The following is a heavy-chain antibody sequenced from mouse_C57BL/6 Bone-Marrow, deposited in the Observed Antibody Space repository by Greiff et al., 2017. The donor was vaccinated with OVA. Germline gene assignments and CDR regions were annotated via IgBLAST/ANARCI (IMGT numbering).Heavy chain of an antibody. CDR3: APFYYYGSSWYFDV. CDR2: IDPSDSYT. J-gene: IGHJ1*03. V-gene: IGHV1-50*01. D-gene: IGHD1-1*01. Sequence: QVQLQQPGAELVKPGASVKLSCKASGYTFTSYWMQWVKQRPGQGLEWIGEIDPSDSYTNYNQKFKGKATLTVDTSSSTAYMQLSSLTSEDSAVYYCAPFYYYGSSWYFDVWGTGTTVTVSS. CDR1: GYTFTSYW.